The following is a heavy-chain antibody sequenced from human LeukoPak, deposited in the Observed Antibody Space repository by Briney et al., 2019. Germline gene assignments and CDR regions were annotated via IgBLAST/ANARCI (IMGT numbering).Heavy chain of an antibody. J-gene: IGHJ6*02. CDR1: GDSVSSNSAA. CDR2: TYYRSNWYT. D-gene: IGHD2-15*01. CDR3: AYWMDV. V-gene: IGHV6-1*01. Sequence: SQTLSLTCAISGDSVSSNSAAWNWIRQSPSRGLEWLGRTYYRSNWYTDYAASVKSRIIINPDTSKNQFSLHLNSVTPDGTAVYYCAYWMDVWGQGTTVTVSS.